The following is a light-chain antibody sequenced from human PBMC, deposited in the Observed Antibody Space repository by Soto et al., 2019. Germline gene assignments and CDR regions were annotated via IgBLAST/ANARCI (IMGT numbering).Light chain of an antibody. Sequence: QSVLTQPASVSGSPGRSITISCTGTGSDVGGYNYVSWFQQYPGKAPKLMIYDVNTRPSGVSNRFSGSKSGNTASLTISGLQAEDEADYYCSSYTTTDTYVFGTGTKLTVL. CDR3: SSYTTTDTYV. CDR2: DVN. CDR1: GSDVGGYNY. V-gene: IGLV2-14*01. J-gene: IGLJ1*01.